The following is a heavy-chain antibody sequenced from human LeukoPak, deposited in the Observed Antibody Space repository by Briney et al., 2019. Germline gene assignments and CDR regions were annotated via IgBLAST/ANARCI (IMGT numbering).Heavy chain of an antibody. V-gene: IGHV3-15*01. CDR1: GFTFSDAW. D-gene: IGHD3-22*01. CDR3: AKDPNYYDSSGYGY. CDR2: IKSKTDGGTT. J-gene: IGHJ4*02. Sequence: GGSLRLSCAASGFTFSDAWMTWVSQAPGKGLEWVGRIKSKTDGGTTAYAAPVKGRFTISLDESKNTLFLQMNSLRAEDTAVYYCAKDPNYYDSSGYGYWGQGTLVTVSS.